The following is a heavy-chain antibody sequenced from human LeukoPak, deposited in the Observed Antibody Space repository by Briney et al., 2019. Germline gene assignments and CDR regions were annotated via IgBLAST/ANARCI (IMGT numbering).Heavy chain of an antibody. CDR1: GYSISSGYY. J-gene: IGHJ5*02. D-gene: IGHD4-17*01. V-gene: IGHV4-38-2*02. CDR2: IYHSGST. CDR3: ARNYGDYVIWFDP. Sequence: SETLSLTCTVSGYSISSGYYWGWIRQPPGKGLEWIGSIYHSGSTCYNPSLKSRVTISVDTSKNQFSLKLSSVTAADAAVYYCARNYGDYVIWFDPWGQGTLVTVSS.